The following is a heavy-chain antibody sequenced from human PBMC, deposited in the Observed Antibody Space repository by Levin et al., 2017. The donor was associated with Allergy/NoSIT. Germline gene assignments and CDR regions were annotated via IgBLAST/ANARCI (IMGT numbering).Heavy chain of an antibody. V-gene: IGHV3-7*01. CDR1: GFTFSSYW. CDR2: IKQDGSEK. Sequence: GESLKISCAASGFTFSSYWMSWVRQAPGKGLEWVANIKQDGSEKYYVDSVKGRFTISRDNAMQLVYLHMNSLRAEDTAVYYCVRDLSYVFYFDFWGQGTLVTVSS. J-gene: IGHJ4*02. D-gene: IGHD3-16*01. CDR3: VRDLSYVFYFDF.